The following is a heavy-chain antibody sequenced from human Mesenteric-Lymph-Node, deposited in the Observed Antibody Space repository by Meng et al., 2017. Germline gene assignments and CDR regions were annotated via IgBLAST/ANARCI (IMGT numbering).Heavy chain of an antibody. J-gene: IGHJ3*02. Sequence: GESLKISCAASGFTFSSYEMNLVRQAPGKGLEWVSYISSSGSTIYYADSVKGRFTISRDNAKNSLYLQMNSLRAEDTAVYYCARDDWAYYDILTGYYNRADAFDIWGQGTMVTVSS. CDR1: GFTFSSYE. CDR3: ARDDWAYYDILTGYYNRADAFDI. CDR2: ISSSGSTI. V-gene: IGHV3-48*03. D-gene: IGHD3-9*01.